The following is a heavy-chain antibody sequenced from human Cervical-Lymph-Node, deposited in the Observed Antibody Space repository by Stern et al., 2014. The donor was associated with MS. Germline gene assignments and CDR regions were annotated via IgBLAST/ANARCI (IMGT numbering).Heavy chain of an antibody. V-gene: IGHV1-2*06. J-gene: IGHJ4*02. CDR2: LNPSSGAT. D-gene: IGHD4-17*01. CDR1: GYKFTAYY. CDR3: ARSITVTPLEF. Sequence: QVQLVEYGAEVKKPGASVKVCCKTYGYKFTAYYIHWVRQATGKGLTWMGRLNPSSGATDLAQTFQGRVTMTRDTSISTAYMELTGLTPGDTAVYYCARSITVTPLEFWGQGTLVAVSS.